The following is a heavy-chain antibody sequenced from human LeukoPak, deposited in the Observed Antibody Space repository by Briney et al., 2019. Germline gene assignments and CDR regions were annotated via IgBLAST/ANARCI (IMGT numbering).Heavy chain of an antibody. CDR1: GGSFSGYY. CDR2: INHSGST. J-gene: IGHJ4*02. D-gene: IGHD5-18*01. Sequence: SETLSLTCAVYGGSFSGYYWSWIRQPTGKGLEWIGEINHSGSTNYNPSLKSRVTISVDTSKNQFSLKLSSVTAADTAVYYCAREIHRGYFDYWGQGTLVTVSS. CDR3: AREIHRGYFDY. V-gene: IGHV4-34*01.